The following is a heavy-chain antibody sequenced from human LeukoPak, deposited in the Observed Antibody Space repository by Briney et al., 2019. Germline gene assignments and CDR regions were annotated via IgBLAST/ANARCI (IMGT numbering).Heavy chain of an antibody. CDR3: ARQHNWNGSDY. Sequence: GESLKISCKASGYNLTNYWIGWVRQMPGKGLEWMGIIYPGDSDTRYSPSFQGQVTISADKSISTAYLQWSSLKASDTAMYYCARQHNWNGSDYWGQGTLVTVSS. D-gene: IGHD1-20*01. CDR2: IYPGDSDT. CDR1: GYNLTNYW. V-gene: IGHV5-51*01. J-gene: IGHJ4*02.